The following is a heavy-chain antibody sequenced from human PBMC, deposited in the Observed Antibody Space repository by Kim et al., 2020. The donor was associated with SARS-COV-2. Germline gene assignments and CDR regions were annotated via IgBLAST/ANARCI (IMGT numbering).Heavy chain of an antibody. CDR2: IYYSGNR. CDR1: SGSISSSDFY. V-gene: IGHV4-39*01. D-gene: IGHD4-17*01. J-gene: IGHJ4*02. CDR3: ARHLTTTVSHIDY. Sequence: SETLSLTCIVSSGSISSSDFYWGWIRQPPGKGLEWIGSIYYSGNRYYNPSPKRRVTISIDTSKNQFSLKLSSVTAADTAVYYCARHLTTTVSHIDYWGQGTLVTVSA.